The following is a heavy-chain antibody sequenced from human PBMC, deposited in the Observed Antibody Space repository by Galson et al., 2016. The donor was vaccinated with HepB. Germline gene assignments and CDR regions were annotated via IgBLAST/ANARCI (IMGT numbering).Heavy chain of an antibody. J-gene: IGHJ3*02. Sequence: QSGAEVKKPGESLKISCKSSGHTFTSDYVAWVRQMPGKGLEWMGIIFPGDSDTRYSPSFQGQVTSSADKSITTAYLQWSSLKASDTAIYYCARRPERLPLYAFDIWGQGTMVTVSS. V-gene: IGHV5-51*01. CDR1: GHTFTSDY. CDR3: ARRPERLPLYAFDI. D-gene: IGHD2-15*01. CDR2: IFPGDSDT.